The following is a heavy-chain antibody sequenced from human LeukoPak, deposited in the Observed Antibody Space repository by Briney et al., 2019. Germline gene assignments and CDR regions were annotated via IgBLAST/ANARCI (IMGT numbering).Heavy chain of an antibody. CDR2: ISAYNGNT. V-gene: IGHV1-18*01. CDR1: GYTFTSYG. CDR3: ARSLYCSGGSCYSGNDAFDI. Sequence: ASVKVSCKASGYTFTSYGISWVRQAPGQGLEWMGWISAYNGNTNYAQKLQGRVTMTTDTSTSTAYMELRSLRSDDTAVYYCARSLYCSGGSCYSGNDAFDIWGQGTMVTVSS. D-gene: IGHD2-15*01. J-gene: IGHJ3*02.